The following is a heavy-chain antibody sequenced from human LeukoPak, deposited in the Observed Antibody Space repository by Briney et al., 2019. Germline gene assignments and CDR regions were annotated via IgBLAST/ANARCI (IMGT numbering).Heavy chain of an antibody. Sequence: SETLSLTCAVYGGAFSGFFWSWIGQPPGKGLEGIGEIDPNGTTNYNPSLKSRITLSEDTSKGQFSLNLNSVTAADTAIYYCARGRSYEYGDYDYWGQGMLVTVSS. CDR3: ARGRSYEYGDYDY. D-gene: IGHD4-17*01. J-gene: IGHJ4*02. CDR1: GGAFSGFF. V-gene: IGHV4-34*01. CDR2: IDPNGTT.